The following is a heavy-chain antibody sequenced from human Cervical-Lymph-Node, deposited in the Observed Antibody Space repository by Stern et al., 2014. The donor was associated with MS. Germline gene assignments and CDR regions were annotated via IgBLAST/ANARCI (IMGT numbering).Heavy chain of an antibody. Sequence: VQLVESGPGLVRPSETLSLTCAVSGDAMSSRSHYWTWIRQHPEKGLEWIGYIYYGGSTSYNPSLRGRATISVDTSQNQFFLRLTSVTAADTAVYYCAREMYSSSYYGLDVWGQGATVTVSS. CDR1: GDAMSSRSHY. CDR3: AREMYSSSYYGLDV. V-gene: IGHV4-31*02. J-gene: IGHJ6*02. D-gene: IGHD6-6*01. CDR2: IYYGGST.